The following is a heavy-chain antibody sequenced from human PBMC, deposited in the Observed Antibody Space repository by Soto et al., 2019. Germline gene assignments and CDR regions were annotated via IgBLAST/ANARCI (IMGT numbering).Heavy chain of an antibody. CDR3: ARERVVPAAKIRRSFDY. Sequence: SETLSLTCAVYGGSFSGYYWSWIRQPPGKGLEWNGEINHSGSTNSNPSLKSRVTLSVDTSKNLFSLKLSSVTAADTVVYYCARERVVPAAKIRRSFDYWGQGTLVTVSS. V-gene: IGHV4-34*01. J-gene: IGHJ4*02. CDR1: GGSFSGYY. CDR2: INHSGST. D-gene: IGHD2-2*01.